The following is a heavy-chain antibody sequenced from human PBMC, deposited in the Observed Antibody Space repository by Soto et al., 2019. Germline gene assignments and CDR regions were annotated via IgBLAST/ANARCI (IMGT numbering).Heavy chain of an antibody. Sequence: QVQLVESGGGVVQPGRSLRLSCAASGFTFSSYGMHWVRQAPGKGLEWVAVISYDGSNKYYADSVKGRFTISRENSKNPLYLQMNSLRAEDTAVYYCAKDAIVSLREQVYYYYRDVWGKGTTVTVSS. CDR3: AKDAIVSLREQVYYYYRDV. CDR1: GFTFSSYG. D-gene: IGHD2-21*01. J-gene: IGHJ6*03. V-gene: IGHV3-30*18. CDR2: ISYDGSNK.